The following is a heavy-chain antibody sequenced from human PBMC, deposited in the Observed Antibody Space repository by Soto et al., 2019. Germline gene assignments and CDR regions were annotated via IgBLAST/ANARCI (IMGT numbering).Heavy chain of an antibody. CDR2: IYPGDPDT. D-gene: IGHD1-26*01. V-gene: IGHV5-51*01. CDR1: GYSFTRYW. CDR3: ARLGLVAGTNYYYYGMDV. Sequence: RGECLTISCTCSGYSFTRYWIGWVRQMPGKGLEWMGIIYPGDPDTRYSPSFQGQVTISADKSISTAYLQWSSLKASDTAMCYCARLGLVAGTNYYYYGMDVWGQGTTVTVSS. J-gene: IGHJ6*02.